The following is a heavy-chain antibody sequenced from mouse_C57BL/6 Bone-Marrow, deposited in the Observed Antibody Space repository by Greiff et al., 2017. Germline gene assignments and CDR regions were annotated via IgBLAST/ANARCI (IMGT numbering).Heavy chain of an antibody. Sequence: EVMLVESGGGLVKPGGSLKLSCAASGFTFSSYAMSWVRQTPEKRLEWVATISDGGSYTYYPDNVKGRFTISRDNAKNNLYLQMSHLKSEDTAMYYCARGGYYYGSSFYYAMDYWGQGTSVTVSS. V-gene: IGHV5-4*03. CDR2: ISDGGSYT. D-gene: IGHD1-1*01. J-gene: IGHJ4*01. CDR1: GFTFSSYA. CDR3: ARGGYYYGSSFYYAMDY.